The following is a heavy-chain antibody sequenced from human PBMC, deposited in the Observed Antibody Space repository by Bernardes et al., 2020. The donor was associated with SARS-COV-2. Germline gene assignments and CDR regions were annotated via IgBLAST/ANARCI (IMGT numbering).Heavy chain of an antibody. D-gene: IGHD3-16*01. V-gene: IGHV3-48*03. Sequence: GGSLRLSCAASGFTFSSYEMNWVRQAPGKGLEWVSYISSSGSTIYYADSVKGRFTISRDNAKNSLYLQMNSLRAEDTAVYYCARDKGYDYIWGSSYYYYYMDVWGKGTTVTVSS. CDR2: ISSSGSTI. J-gene: IGHJ6*03. CDR1: GFTFSSYE. CDR3: ARDKGYDYIWGSSYYYYYMDV.